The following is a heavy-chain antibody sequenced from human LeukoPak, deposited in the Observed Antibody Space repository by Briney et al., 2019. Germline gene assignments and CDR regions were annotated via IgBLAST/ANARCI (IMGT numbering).Heavy chain of an antibody. V-gene: IGHV3-23*01. CDR1: GVSFSSYT. D-gene: IGHD2-21*02. Sequence: GGSLRLPGAASGVSFSSYTMMWVRQAPGKGLEWVSAISGSGGATNYADSVKGRFTISRDNAKNTLYLQMDSLRVEDTAVYYCARGSHCGGDCYSLFESWGQGTLATVSS. CDR2: ISGSGGAT. CDR3: ARGSHCGGDCYSLFES. J-gene: IGHJ1*01.